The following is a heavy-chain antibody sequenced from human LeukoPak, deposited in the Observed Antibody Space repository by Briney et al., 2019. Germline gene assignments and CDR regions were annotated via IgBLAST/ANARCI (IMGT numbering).Heavy chain of an antibody. CDR1: GFTFSSYS. V-gene: IGHV3-21*01. Sequence: GGSLRLSCAASGFTFSSYSMNWVRQAPGKGLEWVSSISSSSSYIYYADSVKGRFTISRDNAKNSLYLQMNSLRAEDTAVYYCARQWFGQLFAFDIWGQGTMVTVSS. CDR3: ARQWFGQLFAFDI. J-gene: IGHJ3*02. CDR2: ISSSSSYI. D-gene: IGHD3-10*01.